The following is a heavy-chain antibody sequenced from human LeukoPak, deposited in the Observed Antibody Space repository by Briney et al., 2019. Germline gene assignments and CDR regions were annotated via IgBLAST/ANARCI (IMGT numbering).Heavy chain of an antibody. V-gene: IGHV4-39*01. Sequence: KPSENLVLNCTGPGGSISSSGYYWGWIRPPPGKGLGGIASIYYSGSTYYNPSLKSRVTISVDTSKNQLSLKLSSLTAADTAVYYCARHEYSGSYYGLSWFDPWGQGTLVTVSS. CDR1: GGSISSSGYY. CDR2: IYYSGST. D-gene: IGHD1-26*01. CDR3: ARHEYSGSYYGLSWFDP. J-gene: IGHJ5*02.